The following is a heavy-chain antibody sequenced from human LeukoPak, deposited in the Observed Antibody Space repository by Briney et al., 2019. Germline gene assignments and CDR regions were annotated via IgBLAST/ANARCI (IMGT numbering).Heavy chain of an antibody. Sequence: PGGSLRLSCAASGFTFSSYWMSWVRQAPGKGLEWVANIKQDGSEKYYVDSVKGRFTISRDNAKNSLYLQMNSLRAEDTAVYYCAKGQVRFLEWPDAFDIWGQGTMVTVSS. D-gene: IGHD3-3*01. CDR3: AKGQVRFLEWPDAFDI. CDR2: IKQDGSEK. V-gene: IGHV3-7*01. CDR1: GFTFSSYW. J-gene: IGHJ3*02.